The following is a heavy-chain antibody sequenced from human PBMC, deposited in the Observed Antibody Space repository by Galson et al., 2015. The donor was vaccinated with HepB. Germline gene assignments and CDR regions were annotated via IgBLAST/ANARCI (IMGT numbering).Heavy chain of an antibody. CDR1: GFIFSSHG. D-gene: IGHD5-24*01. CDR3: ARVTIRRLDL. CDR2: IWYDGSHK. Sequence: SLRLSCAASGFIFSSHGMHWVRQAPGKGLEWVAVIWYDGSHKYYADSVKGRFIISRDDSKNTMYLQMNSLRAEDTAVYYCARVTIRRLDLWGQGTLVTVSS. J-gene: IGHJ4*02. V-gene: IGHV3-33*01.